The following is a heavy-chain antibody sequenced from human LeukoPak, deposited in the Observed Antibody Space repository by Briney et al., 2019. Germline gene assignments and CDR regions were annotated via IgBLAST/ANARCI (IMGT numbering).Heavy chain of an antibody. CDR1: GYTFTGYY. Sequence: ASVKVSCKASGYTFTGYYMHWVRQAPGQGLEWMGIINPSGGSTTYAQKFQGTVTMTRDMSTSTVYMQLSSLRSEDTAVYYCAIGARDYFYYYMDVWGKGTTVIVSS. CDR3: AIGARDYFYYYMDV. V-gene: IGHV1-46*01. J-gene: IGHJ6*03. CDR2: INPSGGST. D-gene: IGHD1-26*01.